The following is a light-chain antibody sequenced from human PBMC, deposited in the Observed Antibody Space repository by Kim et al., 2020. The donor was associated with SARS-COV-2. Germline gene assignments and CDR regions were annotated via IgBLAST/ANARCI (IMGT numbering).Light chain of an antibody. V-gene: IGLV1-44*01. J-gene: IGLJ1*01. Sequence: GQRVTISCSGTSSNIGSNTEDWYQQHPRATPNHLIYSKNQRPSGVPHRLSGATYGANASLPIGGLQSTDEDAYYYAGWYASLNGYVFGTGTKVTVL. CDR1: SSNIGSNT. CDR2: SKN. CDR3: AGWYASLNGYV.